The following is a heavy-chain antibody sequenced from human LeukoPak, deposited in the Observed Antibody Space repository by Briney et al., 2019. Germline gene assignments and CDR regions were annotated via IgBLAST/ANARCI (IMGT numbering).Heavy chain of an antibody. V-gene: IGHV4-59*08. CDR3: ASTAIAARTWCFDY. CDR2: IYYSGST. D-gene: IGHD6-6*01. Sequence: SETLSLTCTVSGGSISSYYWSWIRQPPGKGLEWIGYIYYSGSTNYNPSLKSRVTISLDTSKNQFSLKLSSVTAADTAVYYCASTAIAARTWCFDYWGQGTPVTVSS. J-gene: IGHJ4*02. CDR1: GGSISSYY.